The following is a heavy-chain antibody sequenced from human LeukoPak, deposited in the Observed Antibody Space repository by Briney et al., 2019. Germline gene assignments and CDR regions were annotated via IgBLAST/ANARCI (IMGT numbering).Heavy chain of an antibody. V-gene: IGHV4-39*07. CDR1: GGSISNSNYY. Sequence: SETLSLTCTVSGGSISNSNYYWGWIRQPPGKGLEWIASIHYSETTYYNPSLKSRVTISVDTSKNQFSLKLSSVTAADTAVYYCARGKGYSYGPDYYYYYYMDVWGKGTTVTVSS. CDR3: ARGKGYSYGPDYYYYYYMDV. CDR2: IHYSETT. D-gene: IGHD5-18*01. J-gene: IGHJ6*03.